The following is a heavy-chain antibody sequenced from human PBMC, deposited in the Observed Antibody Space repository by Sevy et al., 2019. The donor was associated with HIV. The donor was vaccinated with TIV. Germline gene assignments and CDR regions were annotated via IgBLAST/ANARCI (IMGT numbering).Heavy chain of an antibody. D-gene: IGHD3-22*01. J-gene: IGHJ4*02. V-gene: IGHV5-51*03. CDR2: IYPGDSDT. CDR1: GYSFTSYW. CDR3: ASSRYSSGYPYYFDY. Sequence: QGESLKISCKGSGYSFTSYWIGWVRQMPGKGLEWMGIIYPGDSDTRYSPSFQGQVAISADKSISTAYLQWSSLKASDTAMYYCASSRYSSGYPYYFDYWGQGTLVTVSS.